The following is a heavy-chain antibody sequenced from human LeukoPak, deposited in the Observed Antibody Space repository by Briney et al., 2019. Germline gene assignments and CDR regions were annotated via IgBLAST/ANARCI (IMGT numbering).Heavy chain of an antibody. D-gene: IGHD2-15*01. CDR1: GGSISSGGYY. Sequence: SETLSLTCTVSGGSISSGGYYWSWIRQHPGKGLEWIGYIYYSGSTYYNPSLKSRVTISVDTSKNQFSLKLSSVTAADTAVYYCAGSQYCSGGSCYSNTWFDPWGQGTLVTVSS. V-gene: IGHV4-31*03. J-gene: IGHJ5*02. CDR3: AGSQYCSGGSCYSNTWFDP. CDR2: IYYSGST.